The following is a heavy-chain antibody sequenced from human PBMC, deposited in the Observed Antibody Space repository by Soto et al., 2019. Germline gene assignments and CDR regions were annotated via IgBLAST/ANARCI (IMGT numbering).Heavy chain of an antibody. V-gene: IGHV3-66*01. CDR1: GFTVSSNY. J-gene: IGHJ4*02. D-gene: IGHD3-22*01. Sequence: GGSMRLSCAASGFTVSSNYMSWVRQAPGKGLEWVSVIYSGGSTYYADSVKGRFTISRDNSKNTLYLQMNSLRAEDTAVYYCARDILATEYYYDSSGYYDVYWGQGTLVTVSS. CDR3: ARDILATEYYYDSSGYYDVY. CDR2: IYSGGST.